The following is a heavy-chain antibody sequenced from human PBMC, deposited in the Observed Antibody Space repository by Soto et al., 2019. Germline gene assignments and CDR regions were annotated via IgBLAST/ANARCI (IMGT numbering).Heavy chain of an antibody. J-gene: IGHJ5*02. V-gene: IGHV1-2*04. CDR3: ARGASSSALLGWFDP. Sequence: ASVKVSCKASGYTFTGYYMHWVRQAPGQGLEWVGWINPNSGGTNYAQKFQGWVTMTRDTSISTAYMELSRLRSDDTAMYYCARGASSSALLGWFDPWGQGTLVTVSS. D-gene: IGHD6-6*01. CDR1: GYTFTGYY. CDR2: INPNSGGT.